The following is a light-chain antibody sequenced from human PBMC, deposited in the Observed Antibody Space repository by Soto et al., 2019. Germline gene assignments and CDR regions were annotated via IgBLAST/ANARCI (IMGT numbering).Light chain of an antibody. CDR1: SSDGGTYNL. V-gene: IGLV2-23*01. CDR2: EGS. Sequence: QSALTQPASVSGSPGQSITISCTGSSSDGGTYNLVSWYQQHPGKAPKLMIYEGSKRPSGVSNRFSGSKSGDTASLTISGLQAEDEADYYCCSYAGRSTSEVFGGGTKLTVL. J-gene: IGLJ2*01. CDR3: CSYAGRSTSEV.